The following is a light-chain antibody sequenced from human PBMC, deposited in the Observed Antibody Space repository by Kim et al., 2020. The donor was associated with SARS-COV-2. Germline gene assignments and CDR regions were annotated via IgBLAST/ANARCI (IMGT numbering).Light chain of an antibody. CDR2: LAS. CDR3: MQGITVPS. V-gene: IGKV2-28*01. CDR1: QNLLHRDGDYF. Sequence: EPASISGRSSQNLLHRDGDYFLDWYVKKPGQPPQLLIYLASSRASGVPDRFSGRGSGTDFTLKISRVEAEDVGVYYCMQGITVPSFAQGTKVDIK. J-gene: IGKJ1*01.